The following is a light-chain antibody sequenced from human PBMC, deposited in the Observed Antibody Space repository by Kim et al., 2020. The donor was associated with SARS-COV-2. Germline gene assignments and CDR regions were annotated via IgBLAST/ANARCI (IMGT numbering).Light chain of an antibody. CDR1: SLTNYY. Sequence: SVALGQTVRITCQGTSLTNYYASWYQQKPGQAPVVVIYGNNNLPSGIPRFSGSNSGNTASLTITGAQAEDAANYYCSSRDSGGNVVFGGGAQLTVL. J-gene: IGLJ2*01. V-gene: IGLV3-19*01. CDR2: GNN. CDR3: SSRDSGGNVV.